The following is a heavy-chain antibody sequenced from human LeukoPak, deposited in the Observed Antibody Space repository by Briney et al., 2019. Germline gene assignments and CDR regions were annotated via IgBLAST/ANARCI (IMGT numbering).Heavy chain of an antibody. CDR3: ARRDYYDSKGFDY. Sequence: GGSLRLSRAASGFTFSSYSMNWVRQAPGKGLEWVSSISSSSSYIYYADSVKGRFTISRDNAKNSLYLQMNSLRAEDTAVYYCARRDYYDSKGFDYWGQGTLVTVSS. D-gene: IGHD3-22*01. J-gene: IGHJ4*02. V-gene: IGHV3-21*01. CDR1: GFTFSSYS. CDR2: ISSSSSYI.